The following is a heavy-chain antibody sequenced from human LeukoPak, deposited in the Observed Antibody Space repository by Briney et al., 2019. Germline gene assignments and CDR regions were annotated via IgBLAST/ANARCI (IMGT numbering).Heavy chain of an antibody. V-gene: IGHV5-51*01. CDR1: GYSFTTYW. Sequence: GESLKISCKGSGYSFTTYWIGWVRQMPGEGLELLGVIYPGESDTRYSPSFQGQVTISADRSISTAYLQWSSLKASDTAMYYCARHQYSGTFYNAFDIWGQGTMVTVSS. CDR2: IYPGESDT. J-gene: IGHJ3*02. CDR3: ARHQYSGTFYNAFDI. D-gene: IGHD1-26*01.